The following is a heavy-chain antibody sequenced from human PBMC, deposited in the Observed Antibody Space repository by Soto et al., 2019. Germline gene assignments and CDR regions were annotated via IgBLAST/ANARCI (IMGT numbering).Heavy chain of an antibody. Sequence: VQLVESGGGVVQPGRSLRLSCAASGFTFSDYAMHWVRQAPGKGLEWVAVVAHDGRNTHYADSVKGRFTISRESSKNTVSLEMNSLRAEDTAVYYCAKGGRQWLVTSDFNYWGQGALVTVSS. CDR3: AKGGRQWLVTSDFNY. V-gene: IGHV3-30*18. CDR2: VAHDGRNT. J-gene: IGHJ4*02. CDR1: GFTFSDYA. D-gene: IGHD6-19*01.